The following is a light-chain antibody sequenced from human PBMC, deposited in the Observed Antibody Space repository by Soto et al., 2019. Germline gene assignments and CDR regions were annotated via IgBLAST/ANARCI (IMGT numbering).Light chain of an antibody. CDR3: QQDSSWPLT. Sequence: EIVMTQSPATLSVSPGERATLSCRASQSVSRNLAWYQQKPGQPPRLLIYDASSRATGVPATFSGSGSGTEFTLSISSLQSEHLGVYYCQQDSSWPLTFGGGTKVDIK. CDR2: DAS. CDR1: QSVSRN. V-gene: IGKV3-15*01. J-gene: IGKJ4*01.